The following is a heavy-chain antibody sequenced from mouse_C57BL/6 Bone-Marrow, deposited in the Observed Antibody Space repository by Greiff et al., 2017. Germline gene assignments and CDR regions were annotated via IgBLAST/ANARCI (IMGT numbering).Heavy chain of an antibody. CDR2: IYPRSGNT. J-gene: IGHJ3*01. D-gene: IGHD4-1*01. Sequence: VQLQQSGAELARPGASVKLSCKASGYTFTSYGISWVKQRTGQGLEWIGEIYPRSGNTYYNEKFKGKATLTADNSSSTAYMELRSLTSEYSGVYFCARGNWDRAWFAYWGQGTLVTVSA. V-gene: IGHV1-81*01. CDR3: ARGNWDRAWFAY. CDR1: GYTFTSYG.